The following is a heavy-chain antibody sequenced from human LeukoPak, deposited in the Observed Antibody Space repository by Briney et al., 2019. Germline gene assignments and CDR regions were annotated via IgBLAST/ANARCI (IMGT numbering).Heavy chain of an antibody. CDR3: ARGERGIFLAP. CDR2: IYYSGST. D-gene: IGHD3-3*01. CDR1: DGSISSSSYY. V-gene: IGHV4-39*07. J-gene: IGHJ5*02. Sequence: SETLSLNCTVSDGSISSSSYYWGWIRQPPGKGLEWIGSIYYSGSTYYNPSLKSRVTISVDTSKNQFSLKLSSVTAADTAAYYCARGERGIFLAPWGQGTLVTVSS.